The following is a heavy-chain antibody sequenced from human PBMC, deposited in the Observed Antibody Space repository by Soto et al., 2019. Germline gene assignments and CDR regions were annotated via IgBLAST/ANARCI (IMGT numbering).Heavy chain of an antibody. V-gene: IGHV1-69*13. CDR3: ARDRGSSGPYYGMDV. CDR2: IIPIFGTA. J-gene: IGHJ6*02. CDR1: GGTFSSYA. D-gene: IGHD6-6*01. Sequence: GASVKVSCKASGGTFSSYAISWVRQAPGQGLEWMGGIIPIFGTANYAQKFQGRVTITADESTSTAYMKLSSLRSEDKAVYYCARDRGSSGPYYGMDVWGQGTTVTVSS.